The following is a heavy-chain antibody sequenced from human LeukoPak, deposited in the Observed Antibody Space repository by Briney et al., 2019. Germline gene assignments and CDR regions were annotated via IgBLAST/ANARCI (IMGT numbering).Heavy chain of an antibody. CDR2: ISWNSGSI. D-gene: IGHD4-17*01. J-gene: IGHJ4*02. CDR1: GFTFDDYA. V-gene: IGHV3-9*01. Sequence: ALRLSCAASGFTFDDYAMHWVRQAPGKGLEWVSGISWNSGSIGYADSVKGRFTISRDNAKNSLYLQMNSLRAEDTALYYCAKGLYGDYEGSSFDYWGQGTLVTVTS. CDR3: AKGLYGDYEGSSFDY.